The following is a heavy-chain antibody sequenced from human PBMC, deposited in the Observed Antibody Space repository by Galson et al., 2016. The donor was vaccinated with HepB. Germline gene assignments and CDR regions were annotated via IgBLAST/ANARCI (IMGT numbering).Heavy chain of an antibody. D-gene: IGHD6-6*01. CDR2: IYPGDSDT. J-gene: IGHJ4*02. V-gene: IGHV5-51*01. CDR3: ARHPYSSSFDY. Sequence: QSGAEVTKPGESLKISCQGSGYNFTHYWIGWVRQMPGKGLEWMGIIYPGDSDTRYSPSFQGQVTISADKSISTAYLQWSSLKASDTAMYYCARHPYSSSFDYWGQGTRVTVSS. CDR1: GYNFTHYW.